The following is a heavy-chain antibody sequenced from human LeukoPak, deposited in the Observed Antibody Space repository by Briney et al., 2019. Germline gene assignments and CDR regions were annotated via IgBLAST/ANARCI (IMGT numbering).Heavy chain of an antibody. Sequence: GGSLRLFCAASGFTFSGYYMSWIRQAPGKGLEWVSHISSSGDSIYYAESVRGRFTPSRDNAKNSLYLQMNSLRAEDTAVYYCTRESRWTFDYWGQGTLVTVSS. CDR1: GFTFSGYY. CDR2: ISSSGDSI. J-gene: IGHJ4*02. D-gene: IGHD5-24*01. CDR3: TRESRWTFDY. V-gene: IGHV3-11*01.